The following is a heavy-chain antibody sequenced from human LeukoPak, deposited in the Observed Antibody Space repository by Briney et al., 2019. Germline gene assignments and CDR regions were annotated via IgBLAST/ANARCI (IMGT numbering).Heavy chain of an antibody. CDR1: GGSFSGYY. Sequence: SETLSLTCAVYGGSFSGYYWSWIRQPPGKGLEWIGEINHSGSTNYNPSLKSRVTISVDTSKNQFSLKLSSVTAADTAVYYCARGRGLNYYYYYYMDVWGKGTPVTVSS. D-gene: IGHD3-10*01. CDR2: INHSGST. CDR3: ARGRGLNYYYYYYMDV. J-gene: IGHJ6*03. V-gene: IGHV4-34*01.